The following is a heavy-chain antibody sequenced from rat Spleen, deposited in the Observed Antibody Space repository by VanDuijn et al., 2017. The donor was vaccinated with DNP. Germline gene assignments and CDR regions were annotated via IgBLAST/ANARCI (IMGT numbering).Heavy chain of an antibody. V-gene: IGHV2S8*01. CDR1: GFSLTSNG. CDR2: ISSGGDA. CDR3: ARSRYNYVGWFAY. J-gene: IGHJ3*01. D-gene: IGHD1-5*01. Sequence: QVQLEESGPGLMQPSETLSLSCTVSGFSLTSNGIGWVRQPPGKGLKWIATISSGGDAFYNSALKSRLIINRDTSKSQVFLKMNSVQTDDTAMYFCARSRYNYVGWFAYWGQGTLVTVSS.